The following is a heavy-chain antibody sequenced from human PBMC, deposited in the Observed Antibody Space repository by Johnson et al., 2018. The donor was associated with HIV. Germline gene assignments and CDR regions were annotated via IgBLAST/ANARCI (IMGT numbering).Heavy chain of an antibody. CDR3: AGGSRYTYDNDDVYLLQAFDV. V-gene: IGHV3-30*04. CDR2: ISYDGSNK. Sequence: QVQLVESGGGVVQPGRSLRLSCAASGFTFSSYAMHWVRQAPGKGLEWVAVISYDGSNKYYADSVKGRFTISRDSSKNTLYLQMNSLRIEDTAVYYCAGGSRYTYDNDDVYLLQAFDVWGQGTVVTVSS. J-gene: IGHJ3*01. CDR1: GFTFSSYA. D-gene: IGHD3-16*01.